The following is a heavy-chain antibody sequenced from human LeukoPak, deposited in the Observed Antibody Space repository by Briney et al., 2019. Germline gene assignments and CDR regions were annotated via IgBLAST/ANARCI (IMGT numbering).Heavy chain of an antibody. Sequence: GGSLRLSCAASGFTFSSYAMSWVRQAPGKGLEWVSAISNSGDSTFYADSVKGRFTISRDNSQNTLYVQMNSLRAEDTGVYYCAKDQGYSSAWYSRDGFDMWGQGTMVTVSS. D-gene: IGHD6-19*01. J-gene: IGHJ3*02. CDR1: GFTFSSYA. CDR3: AKDQGYSSAWYSRDGFDM. V-gene: IGHV3-23*01. CDR2: ISNSGDST.